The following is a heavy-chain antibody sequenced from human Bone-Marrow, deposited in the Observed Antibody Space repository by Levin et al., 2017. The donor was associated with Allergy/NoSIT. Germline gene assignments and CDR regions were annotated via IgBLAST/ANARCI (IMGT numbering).Heavy chain of an antibody. CDR1: GYTFTGYY. Sequence: GESLKISCKASGYTFTGYYMHWVRQAPGQGLEWMGWINPNSGGTNYAQKFQGRVTMTRDTSISTAYMELSRLRSDDTDVYYCARDFVPGLRYFDWLFRFDPWGQGTLVTVSS. V-gene: IGHV1-2*02. J-gene: IGHJ5*02. D-gene: IGHD3-9*01. CDR2: INPNSGGT. CDR3: ARDFVPGLRYFDWLFRFDP.